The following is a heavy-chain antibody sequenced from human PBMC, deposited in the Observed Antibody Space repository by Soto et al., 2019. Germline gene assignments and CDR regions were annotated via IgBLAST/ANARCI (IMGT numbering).Heavy chain of an antibody. CDR3: ARHGYTSGRTYFDY. D-gene: IGHD6-19*01. J-gene: IGHJ4*02. CDR2: IYHSGSP. Sequence: SETLSLTCAVSGGSISSGGYSWSWIRQPPGKGLEWIGYIYHSGSPYYNPSLESRVTISVDRSKNQFSLKLSSVTAADTAVYYCARHGYTSGRTYFDYWGQGTLVTVSS. CDR1: GGSISSGGYS. V-gene: IGHV4-30-2*01.